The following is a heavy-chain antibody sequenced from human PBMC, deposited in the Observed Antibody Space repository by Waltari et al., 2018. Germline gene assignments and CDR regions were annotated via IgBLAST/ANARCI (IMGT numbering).Heavy chain of an antibody. CDR1: GGSLGGFY. CDR3: ALDDDILTGPTSNWYFDI. J-gene: IGHJ2*01. V-gene: IGHV4-34*01. D-gene: IGHD3-9*01. Sequence: QVQLQQWGAGLLKPSETLSLTCAVSGGSLGGFYCIGLRQSPGKGLEWIGEINHDGTTNYNPSLKSRVTVSVDTSKKQFSLNLSSVTAADTGVYYCALDDDILTGPTSNWYFDIWGRGTLVTVSS. CDR2: INHDGTT.